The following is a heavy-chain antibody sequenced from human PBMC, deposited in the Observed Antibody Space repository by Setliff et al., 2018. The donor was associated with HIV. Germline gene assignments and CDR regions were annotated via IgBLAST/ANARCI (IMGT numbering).Heavy chain of an antibody. Sequence: GGSLRLSCAASGFTFSTYDMTWVRQAPGKGLEWVSLINGGGSTDYADSVKGRFTISRDNSKNTLYLQMNSLRAEDTAVYYCAKDRGSTMVRGLCDYWGQGTLVTVSS. J-gene: IGHJ4*02. CDR3: AKDRGSTMVRGLCDY. CDR1: GFTFSTYD. V-gene: IGHV3-23*01. CDR2: INGGGST. D-gene: IGHD3-10*01.